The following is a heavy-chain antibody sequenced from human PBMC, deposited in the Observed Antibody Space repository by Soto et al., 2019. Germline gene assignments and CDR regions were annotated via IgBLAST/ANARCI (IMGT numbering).Heavy chain of an antibody. D-gene: IGHD3-10*01. CDR2: IWYDGSNK. CDR3: ARGLWFGEPQNWFDP. J-gene: IGHJ5*02. V-gene: IGHV3-33*01. Sequence: GGSLRLSCAASGFTFSSYGMHWVRQAPGKGLEWVAVIWYDGSNKYYADSVKGRFTISRDNSKNTLYLQMNSLRAEDTAVYYCARGLWFGEPQNWFDPWGQGTLVTVSS. CDR1: GFTFSSYG.